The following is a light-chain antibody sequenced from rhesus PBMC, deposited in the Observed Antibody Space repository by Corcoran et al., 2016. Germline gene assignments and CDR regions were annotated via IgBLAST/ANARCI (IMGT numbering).Light chain of an antibody. Sequence: DIQMTQSPSSLSASVGDTVTITCRASQSISICLDWYQQKPGKAPKLLLYKASTLQSGVPSRFSGSGSGTDFTLTLSRLQPEDFATDYFRQYNSRPYIFGQETKVEIK. CDR2: KAS. CDR1: QSISIC. J-gene: IGKJ2*01. V-gene: IGKV1-22*01. CDR3: RQYNSRPYI.